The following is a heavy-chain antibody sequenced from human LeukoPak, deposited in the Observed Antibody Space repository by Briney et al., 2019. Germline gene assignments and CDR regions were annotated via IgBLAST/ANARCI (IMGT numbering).Heavy chain of an antibody. CDR2: ISYDGSNK. CDR1: GFTFSSYG. D-gene: IGHD3-10*01. V-gene: IGHV3-30*18. CDR3: AKSADGSGSTKFDP. Sequence: PGRSLRLSCAASGFTFSSYGMHWVRQAPGKGLEWVAVISYDGSNKYCADSVKGRFTISRDNSKNTLYLQMNSLRAEDTAVYYCAKSADGSGSTKFDPWGQGTLVTVSS. J-gene: IGHJ5*02.